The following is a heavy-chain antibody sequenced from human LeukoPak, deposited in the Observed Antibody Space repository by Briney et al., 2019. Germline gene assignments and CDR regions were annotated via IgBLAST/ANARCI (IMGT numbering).Heavy chain of an antibody. CDR2: ISTNGGST. CDR1: GFTFSSYA. Sequence: GGSLRLTCAASGFTFSSYAMHWVRQAPGKGLEYVSAISTNGGSTYYANSVKGRFTISRDNSKNTLYLQMGSLRADDMAVYYCARRAGSNWYMDYWGQGTLVTVSS. CDR3: ARRAGSNWYMDY. J-gene: IGHJ4*02. D-gene: IGHD6-13*01. V-gene: IGHV3-64*01.